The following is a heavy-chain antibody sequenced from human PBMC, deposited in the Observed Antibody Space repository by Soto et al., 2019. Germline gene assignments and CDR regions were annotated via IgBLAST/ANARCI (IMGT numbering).Heavy chain of an antibody. V-gene: IGHV1-46*01. Sequence: ASVKVSCKASGYTFTSYYMHWVRQAPGQGLEWMGIINPSGGSTSYAQKFQGRVTTTRDTSTSTVYMELSSLRSEDTAVYYCARTNGNYYDSSGSLYYYYGMDVWGQGTTVTVSS. D-gene: IGHD3-22*01. CDR2: INPSGGST. CDR1: GYTFTSYY. CDR3: ARTNGNYYDSSGSLYYYYGMDV. J-gene: IGHJ6*02.